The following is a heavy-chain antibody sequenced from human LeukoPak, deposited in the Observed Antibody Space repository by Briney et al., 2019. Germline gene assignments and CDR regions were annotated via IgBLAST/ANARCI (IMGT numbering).Heavy chain of an antibody. CDR1: GYSFMVYF. J-gene: IGHJ4*02. CDR2: INPNSGDT. CDR3: SRAADVVLVPPSDD. Sequence: ASGKVSCKAYGYSFMVYFMLWVLQAPGQGLEWMGWINPNSGDTNYAQKFKGRVTMTRDTSISAAYMELSSLRFDDTAVYYCSRAADVVLVPPSDDWGEGTLVTVSS. D-gene: IGHD2-8*02. V-gene: IGHV1-2*02.